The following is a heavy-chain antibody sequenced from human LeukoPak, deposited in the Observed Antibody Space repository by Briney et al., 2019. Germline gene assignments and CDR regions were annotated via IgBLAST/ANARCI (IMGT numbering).Heavy chain of an antibody. Sequence: GGSLRLSCAASGFTFSSYAMHWVRQAPGKGLEWVSGISWNSGSIGYADSVKGRFTISRDNAKNSLYLQMNSLRAEDMALYYCAKGGGYSSGSLSVWGKGTTVTVSS. V-gene: IGHV3-9*03. D-gene: IGHD6-19*01. CDR3: AKGGGYSSGSLSV. CDR2: ISWNSGSI. CDR1: GFTFSSYA. J-gene: IGHJ6*04.